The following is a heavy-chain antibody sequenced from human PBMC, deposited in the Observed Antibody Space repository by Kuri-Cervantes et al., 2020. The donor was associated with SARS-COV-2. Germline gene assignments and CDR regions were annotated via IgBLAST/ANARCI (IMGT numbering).Heavy chain of an antibody. J-gene: IGHJ5*02. Sequence: SVKVSCKSSGGTFRSYAISWVRQAPGQGLEWMGRIIPMFGSASYAQKFQGRVTLTADRSINTAYMELSSLRSEDTAVYYFARDWGGYCSGGSCYSILNWFDPWGQGTLVTVSS. D-gene: IGHD2-15*01. CDR1: GGTFRSYA. CDR3: ARDWGGYCSGGSCYSILNWFDP. CDR2: IIPMFGSA. V-gene: IGHV1-69*06.